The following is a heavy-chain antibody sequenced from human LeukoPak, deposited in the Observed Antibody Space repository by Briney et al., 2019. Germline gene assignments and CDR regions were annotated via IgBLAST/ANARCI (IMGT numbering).Heavy chain of an antibody. V-gene: IGHV4-61*01. D-gene: IGHD3-3*01. CDR2: IYYSGST. CDR3: ARSYYDFWSGYYGGAFDI. J-gene: IGHJ3*02. CDR1: GYSISSGYF. Sequence: SETLSLTCTVSGYSISSGYFWGWIRQPPGKGLEWIGYIYYSGSTNYNPSLKSRVIISVDTSKNQFSLKLSSVTAADTAVYYCARSYYDFWSGYYGGAFDIWGQGTMVTVSS.